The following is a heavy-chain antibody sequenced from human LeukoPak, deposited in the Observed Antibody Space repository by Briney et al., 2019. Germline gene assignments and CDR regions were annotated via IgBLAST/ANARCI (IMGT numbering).Heavy chain of an antibody. CDR3: ARDKTTSGWYLGFDY. V-gene: IGHV4-38-2*02. Sequence: SVTLSLTCSISGYSSSSGYFWGWIRQPPGKGLEWIGHIHHGGITDYNSSLKSRVTISLDPSKTHSSLKLSSVTAADTAVYYCARDKTTSGWYLGFDYWGQGTLVTVSS. J-gene: IGHJ4*02. CDR1: GYSSSSGYF. CDR2: IHHGGIT. D-gene: IGHD6-19*01.